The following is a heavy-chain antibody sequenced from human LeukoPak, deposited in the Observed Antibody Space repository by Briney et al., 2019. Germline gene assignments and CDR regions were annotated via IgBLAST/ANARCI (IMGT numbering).Heavy chain of an antibody. Sequence: GGSLRLSCAASGFTFSSYGMHWVRQAPGKGLEWVAFIRYDGSNKYYADSVRGRSTISRDNSKNTLYLQMNSLRAEDTAVYYCAKDLVGYGSGHDAFDIWGQGTMVTVSS. V-gene: IGHV3-30*02. D-gene: IGHD3-10*01. J-gene: IGHJ3*02. CDR3: AKDLVGYGSGHDAFDI. CDR1: GFTFSSYG. CDR2: IRYDGSNK.